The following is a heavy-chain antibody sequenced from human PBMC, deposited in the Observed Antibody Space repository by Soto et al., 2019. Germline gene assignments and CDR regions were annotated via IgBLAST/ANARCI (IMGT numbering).Heavy chain of an antibody. J-gene: IGHJ4*02. V-gene: IGHV4-38-2*01. D-gene: IGHD1-7*01. CDR1: GYSISSGYY. Sequence: TLSLTCAVSGYSISSGYYWGWIRQPPGKGLEWIGSIYHSGSTYYNPSLKSRVTISVDTSKNQFSLKLSSVTAADTAVYYCARGFELQWEYYFDYRGQGTLVTVSS. CDR2: IYHSGST. CDR3: ARGFELQWEYYFDY.